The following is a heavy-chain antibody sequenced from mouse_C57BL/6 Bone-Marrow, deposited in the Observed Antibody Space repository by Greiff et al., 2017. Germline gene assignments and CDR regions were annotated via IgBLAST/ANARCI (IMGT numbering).Heavy chain of an antibody. J-gene: IGHJ3*01. V-gene: IGHV8-12*01. D-gene: IGHD2-4*01. Sequence: QVTLKESGPGILQSSQTLSLTCSFSGFSLSTSGMGVSWISQPSGKDLEWLDHISWDDDKRYHPSLKSRLTISKDTSRNQVFLKSTSGDTADTATYYGARRGRPNDYDGGFAYWGQGTLVTVSA. CDR2: ISWDDDK. CDR1: GFSLSTSGMG. CDR3: ARRGRPNDYDGGFAY.